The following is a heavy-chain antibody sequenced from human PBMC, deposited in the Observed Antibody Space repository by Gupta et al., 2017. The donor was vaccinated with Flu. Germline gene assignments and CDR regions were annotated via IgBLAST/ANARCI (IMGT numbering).Heavy chain of an antibody. CDR2: INPNSGVT. CDR1: GYTFTGYY. J-gene: IGHJ5*02. D-gene: IGHD1-26*01. Sequence: QVQLVQSGAEVKKPGASLKVSCKASGYTFTGYYIHWVRQAPGHGLEWMGWINPNSGVTNYAQKFQGRVTMTRDTSITTAYMDLSSLRSDDTAVYYCARDRSGAPQRGTTWSYNWFDPWGQGTLVTVSS. CDR3: ARDRSGAPQRGTTWSYNWFDP. V-gene: IGHV1-2*02.